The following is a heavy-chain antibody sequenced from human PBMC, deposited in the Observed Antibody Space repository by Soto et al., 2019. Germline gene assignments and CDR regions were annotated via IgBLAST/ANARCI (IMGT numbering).Heavy chain of an antibody. D-gene: IGHD1-26*01. Sequence: QVQLQQWGAGLLKPSETLSLTCAVYGGSFSGYYWSWIRQPPGKGLEWIGEINHSGSTNYNPSLKKRVTTSVDASKNHCPRKLSSVTAADTAVYYCARGGRKVSYYVGSFDPWGQGTLVTVSS. V-gene: IGHV4-34*01. J-gene: IGHJ5*02. CDR3: ARGGRKVSYYVGSFDP. CDR1: GGSFSGYY. CDR2: INHSGST.